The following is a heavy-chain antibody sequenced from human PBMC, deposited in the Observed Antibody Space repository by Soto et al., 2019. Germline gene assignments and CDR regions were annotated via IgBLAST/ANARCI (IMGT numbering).Heavy chain of an antibody. CDR3: AKGRARIAVAGTFLAY. CDR1: GFTFSSYA. V-gene: IGHV3-23*01. Sequence: GGSLRLSCAASGFTFSSYAMSWVRQAPGKGLEWVSAISGSGGSTYYADSVKGRFTISRENSKNTLYLQMNSLRAEDTAVYYCAKGRARIAVAGTFLAYWGQGTLVTVSS. CDR2: ISGSGGST. D-gene: IGHD6-19*01. J-gene: IGHJ4*02.